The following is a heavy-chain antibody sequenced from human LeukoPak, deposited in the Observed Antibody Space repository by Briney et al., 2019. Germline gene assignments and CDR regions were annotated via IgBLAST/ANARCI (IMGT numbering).Heavy chain of an antibody. D-gene: IGHD5-18*01. CDR3: AREVKNKDTAMVDY. CDR2: IYSGGST. Sequence: PGGSLRLSCAASGFTVSSNYMSWVRRAPGKGLEWVSVIYSGGSTYYADSVKGRFTISRDNSKNTLYLQMNSLRAEDTAVYYCAREVKNKDTAMVDYWGQGTLVTVSS. V-gene: IGHV3-53*01. CDR1: GFTVSSNY. J-gene: IGHJ4*02.